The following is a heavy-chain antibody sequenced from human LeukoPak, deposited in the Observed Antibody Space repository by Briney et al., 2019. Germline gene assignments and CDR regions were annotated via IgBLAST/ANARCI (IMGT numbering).Heavy chain of an antibody. CDR1: GGSFSGYY. Sequence: SETLSLTSAVYGGSFSGYYWSWIRQPPGKGLEWIGEINHSGSTDYNPSLKSRVTISVDTSKNQFSLKLSSVTAADTAVYYCARGLGATGSLVGYWGQGTLVTVSS. CDR3: ARGLGATGSLVGY. D-gene: IGHD1-26*01. J-gene: IGHJ4*02. V-gene: IGHV4-34*01. CDR2: INHSGST.